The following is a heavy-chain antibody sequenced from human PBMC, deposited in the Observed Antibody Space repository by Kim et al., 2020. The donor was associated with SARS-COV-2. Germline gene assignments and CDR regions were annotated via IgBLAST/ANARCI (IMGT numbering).Heavy chain of an antibody. D-gene: IGHD4-17*01. V-gene: IGHV3-21*01. Sequence: GGSLRLSCAASGFTFSSYSMNWVRQAPGKGLEWVSSISSSSSYIYYADSVKGRFTISRDNAKNSLYLQMNSLRAEDTAVYYCARADYGDPPDAFDIWGQGTMVTVSS. CDR2: ISSSSSYI. CDR3: ARADYGDPPDAFDI. CDR1: GFTFSSYS. J-gene: IGHJ3*02.